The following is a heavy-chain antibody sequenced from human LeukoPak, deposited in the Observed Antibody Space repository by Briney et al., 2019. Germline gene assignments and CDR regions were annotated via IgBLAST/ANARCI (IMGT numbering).Heavy chain of an antibody. D-gene: IGHD6-13*01. V-gene: IGHV3-7*02. J-gene: IGHJ4*02. CDR1: GFTFSNYN. CDR3: ATHLGSSRPNF. Sequence: PRGSLRLSCAASGFTFSNYNMNWVRQAPGKALEWVANIKQDGSEKYYVDSAKGRFTISRDNAKNSLYLQMNSLRAEDTAVYYCATHLGSSRPNFWGQGILVTVSS. CDR2: IKQDGSEK.